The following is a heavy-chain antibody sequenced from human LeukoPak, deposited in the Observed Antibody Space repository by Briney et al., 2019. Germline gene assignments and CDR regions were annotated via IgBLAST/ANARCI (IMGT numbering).Heavy chain of an antibody. CDR2: ISHSGST. Sequence: SETLSLTCTVSGYSINSGYYRGWIRQSPGKGLEWIGSISHSGSTYYNPSLKSRVTILVDTSKNQFSLKLSSVTAADTAVYYCARTAAARQPSRYFDYWGQGTLVTVSS. CDR1: GYSINSGYY. V-gene: IGHV4-38-2*02. D-gene: IGHD6-13*01. CDR3: ARTAAARQPSRYFDY. J-gene: IGHJ4*02.